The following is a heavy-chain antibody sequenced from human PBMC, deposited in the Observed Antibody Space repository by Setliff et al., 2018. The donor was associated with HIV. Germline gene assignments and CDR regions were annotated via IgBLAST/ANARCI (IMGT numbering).Heavy chain of an antibody. Sequence: GASVKVSCKASGGTFNSYGINWVRQAPGQGLEWMGGIITIFGPAEYAQKFQGRVTVTADESTSTAYMDLSSLRSDDTAVYYCARSGTHLEESRGSSGWVSAAFDIWGQGTMVTVSS. V-gene: IGHV1-69*13. D-gene: IGHD6-19*01. CDR1: GGTFNSYG. CDR2: IITIFGPA. CDR3: ARSGTHLEESRGSSGWVSAAFDI. J-gene: IGHJ3*02.